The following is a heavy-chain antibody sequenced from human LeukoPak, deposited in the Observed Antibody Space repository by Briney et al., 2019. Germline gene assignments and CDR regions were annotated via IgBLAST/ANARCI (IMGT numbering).Heavy chain of an antibody. J-gene: IGHJ4*02. CDR2: ISYDGSNK. V-gene: IGHV3-30-3*01. Sequence: GGSLRLSCAASKFAFSSYTMHWVRQAPGKGLEWVAVISYDGSNKYYADSVKGRFTISRDNAKNSLYLQMNSLRAEDTAVYYCANTILTGALWGQGTLVTVSS. D-gene: IGHD2-2*02. CDR1: KFAFSSYT. CDR3: ANTILTGAL.